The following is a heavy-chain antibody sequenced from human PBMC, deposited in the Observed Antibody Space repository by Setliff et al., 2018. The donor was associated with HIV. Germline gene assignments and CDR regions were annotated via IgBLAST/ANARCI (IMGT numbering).Heavy chain of an antibody. CDR3: ARLSSYRSSSYYFDY. D-gene: IGHD6-6*01. CDR1: GDSISDTTYY. CDR2: IYHSGST. V-gene: IGHV4-39*01. J-gene: IGHJ4*02. Sequence: SETLSLTCSVSGDSISDTTYYWGWIRQPPGKGLEWIGNIYHSGSTLYKPSLKSRVTMPVDTSKNQFSLKLNSVTAADTAVYHCARLSSYRSSSYYFDYWGQGALVTVSS.